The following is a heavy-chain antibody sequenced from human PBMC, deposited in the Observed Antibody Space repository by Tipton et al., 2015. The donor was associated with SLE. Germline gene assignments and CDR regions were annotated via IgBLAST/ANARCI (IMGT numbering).Heavy chain of an antibody. Sequence: QSGPEVKKPGSSVKVSCKASGGTFSSCAISWVRQAPGQGLEWMGWISAYSGNTNYAQKFQGRVTMTTDTSTRTAYMELRRLRSEDTAVYYCARGPGDRWFDPWGQGTLVTVSS. D-gene: IGHD3-22*01. CDR3: ARGPGDRWFDP. CDR2: ISAYSGNT. V-gene: IGHV1-18*01. CDR1: GGTFSSCA. J-gene: IGHJ5*02.